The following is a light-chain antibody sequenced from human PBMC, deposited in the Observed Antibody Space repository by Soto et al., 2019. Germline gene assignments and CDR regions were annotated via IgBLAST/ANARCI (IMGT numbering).Light chain of an antibody. CDR3: QQYYSTPWT. CDR1: QRVLYSSNNKNY. V-gene: IGKV4-1*01. CDR2: WAS. Sequence: SVMAQSPDSLAVSLGERATINCKSSQRVLYSSNNKNYLAWYQQKPGQPPKLLIYWASTRESGVPDRFSGSGSGTDFTLTISSLQAEDVAVYYCQQYYSTPWTFGQGTKVDIK. J-gene: IGKJ1*01.